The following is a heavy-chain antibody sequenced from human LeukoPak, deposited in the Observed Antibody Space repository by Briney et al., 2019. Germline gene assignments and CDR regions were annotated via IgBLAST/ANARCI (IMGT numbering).Heavy chain of an antibody. CDR1: GLTFSRYA. Sequence: PGGSLRLSCAVSGLTFSRYAMSWVRQAPGKGLEWVSAISESGSGTYYADSVKGRFTISRDNSKDTLSLQMNSLRAEDTAVYYCAKSRDGHYHGLTWGPGTLVTVSS. D-gene: IGHD5-24*01. CDR2: ISESGSGT. CDR3: AKSRDGHYHGLT. J-gene: IGHJ5*02. V-gene: IGHV3-23*01.